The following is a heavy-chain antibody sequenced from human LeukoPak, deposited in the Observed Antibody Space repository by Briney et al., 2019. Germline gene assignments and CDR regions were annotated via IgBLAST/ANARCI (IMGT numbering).Heavy chain of an antibody. CDR1: GYTFTSYY. D-gene: IGHD2-2*03. Sequence: ASVKVSCKASGYTFTSYYMHWVRQAPGQGLEWMGLINPTGGSAGYAQKFQGRVTMTRDMSTSTDYMELSSLRSEDTAIYYCASGYCSSTSCYVSGYYFDYWGQGTLVTVSS. J-gene: IGHJ4*02. V-gene: IGHV1-46*01. CDR2: INPTGGSA. CDR3: ASGYCSSTSCYVSGYYFDY.